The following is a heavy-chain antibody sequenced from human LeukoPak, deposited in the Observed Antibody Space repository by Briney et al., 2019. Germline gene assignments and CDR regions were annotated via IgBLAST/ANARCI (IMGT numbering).Heavy chain of an antibody. CDR2: MNPNSGNT. J-gene: IGHJ4*02. CDR1: GYTFTSYD. CDR3: ARGFRYCSGGSCYAIDY. V-gene: IGHV1-8*01. Sequence: ASGKVSCQASGYTFTSYDIHWVRQATGQGLEWMGWMNPNSGNTGYVQKFQGRVTMTRNTSISTAYMELSSLRSEDTAVYYCARGFRYCSGGSCYAIDYWGQGTLVTVSS. D-gene: IGHD2-15*01.